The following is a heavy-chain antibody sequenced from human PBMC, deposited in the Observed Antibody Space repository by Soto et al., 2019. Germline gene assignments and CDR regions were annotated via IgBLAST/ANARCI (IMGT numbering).Heavy chain of an antibody. J-gene: IGHJ6*02. D-gene: IGHD3-10*01. Sequence: PGGSLRLSCAASGFTFSSYSMNWVRQAPGKGLEWVSSISSSSTYVYYADSVKGRFTISRDNAKSSLYLQMNSLRAEDTAVYYCASLRGASLRNYYYYGMDVWGQGTTVTVSS. V-gene: IGHV3-21*01. CDR2: ISSSSTYV. CDR3: ASLRGASLRNYYYYGMDV. CDR1: GFTFSSYS.